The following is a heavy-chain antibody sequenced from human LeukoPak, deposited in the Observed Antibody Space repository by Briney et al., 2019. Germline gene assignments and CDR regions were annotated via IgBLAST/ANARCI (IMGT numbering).Heavy chain of an antibody. CDR1: GGSISSYY. D-gene: IGHD5-24*01. CDR3: ARDAEIYGMDV. J-gene: IGHJ6*02. V-gene: IGHV4-59*01. CDR2: IYYSGST. Sequence: PSETLSLTCTVSGGSISSYYWSWIRQPPGKGLEWIGYIYYSGSTNYNPPLKSRVTISVDTSKNQFSLKLSSVTAADTAVYYCARDAEIYGMDVWGQGTTVTVSS.